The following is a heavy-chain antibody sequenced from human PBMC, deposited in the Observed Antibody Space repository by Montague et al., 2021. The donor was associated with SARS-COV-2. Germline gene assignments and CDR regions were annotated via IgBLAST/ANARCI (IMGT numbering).Heavy chain of an antibody. V-gene: IGHV2-5*02. CDR2: IYWDDDK. J-gene: IGHJ4*02. Sequence: PALVKPTQTLTLTCTFSGFSLSTDGVGVGWIRQPPGKALEWLALIYWDDDKRYRPGLQSRLTITKGTSENQVVLTMTNMDPVDTATYYCAHRYYSGSGSSASAGFDXWGQGTLVTVSS. CDR1: GFSLSTDGVG. D-gene: IGHD3-10*01. CDR3: AHRYYSGSGSSASAGFDX.